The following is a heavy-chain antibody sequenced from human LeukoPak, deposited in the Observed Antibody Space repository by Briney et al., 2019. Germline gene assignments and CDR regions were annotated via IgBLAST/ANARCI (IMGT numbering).Heavy chain of an antibody. CDR3: ARGSTIAVAGNTGDY. Sequence: SETLSLTCTVSGGSISSYYWSWIRQPPGKGLEWIGYIYYSGSTNYNPSLKSRVTISVDTSKNQFSLKLSSVTAADTAVYYCARGSTIAVAGNTGDYWGQGTLVTVSS. CDR2: IYYSGST. V-gene: IGHV4-59*01. CDR1: GGSISSYY. J-gene: IGHJ4*02. D-gene: IGHD6-19*01.